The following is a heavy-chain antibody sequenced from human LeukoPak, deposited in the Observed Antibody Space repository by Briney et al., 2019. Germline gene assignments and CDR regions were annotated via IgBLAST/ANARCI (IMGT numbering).Heavy chain of an antibody. Sequence: PGGSLRLSCAASGFTFHTHGMTWVRQAPGKGLEWVSTIDYTATGTYYADSVKGRCTISRDNAKTSLYLQMNSLRAEDTAVYYCARHLSGVTGYTYGRGIDYWGQGTLVTVSS. CDR2: IDYTATGT. CDR3: ARHLSGVTGYTYGRGIDY. J-gene: IGHJ4*02. CDR1: GFTFHTHG. V-gene: IGHV3-23*05. D-gene: IGHD5-18*01.